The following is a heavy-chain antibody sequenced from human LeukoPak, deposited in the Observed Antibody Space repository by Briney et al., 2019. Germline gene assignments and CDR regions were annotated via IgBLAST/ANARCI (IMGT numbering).Heavy chain of an antibody. CDR1: GFTVSSNY. CDR2: IYSGGST. J-gene: IGHJ4*02. CDR3: ASRYYYDSSGSTLDY. V-gene: IGHV3-66*01. D-gene: IGHD3-22*01. Sequence: PGGSLRLSCAASGFTVSSNYMSWVRQAPGKGLEWVSVIYSGGSTYYADSVKGRFTISRDNSKNTLYLQMNSLRAEDTAVYYGASRYYYDSSGSTLDYWGQGTLVTVSS.